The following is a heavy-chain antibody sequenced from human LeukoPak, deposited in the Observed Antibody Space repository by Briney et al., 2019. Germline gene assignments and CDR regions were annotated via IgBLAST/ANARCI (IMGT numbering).Heavy chain of an antibody. Sequence: PSETLSLTCTVSGASISSFYWNWIRQPPGKGLEWIGNVSTTRGTNYNPSLKSRVTVSLDTSKNQISLQLTSVTAADTAIYYCASAPNWNFFDYWGQGALVTVSS. CDR1: GASISSFY. D-gene: IGHD2-8*01. CDR3: ASAPNWNFFDY. V-gene: IGHV4-4*09. J-gene: IGHJ4*02. CDR2: VSTTRGT.